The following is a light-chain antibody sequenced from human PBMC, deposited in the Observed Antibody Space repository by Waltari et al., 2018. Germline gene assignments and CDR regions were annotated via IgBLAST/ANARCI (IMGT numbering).Light chain of an antibody. CDR3: MQALETPYT. V-gene: IGKV2-28*01. CDR1: QSLLHPTRQSLLRDNGYIY. CDR2: LGS. J-gene: IGKJ2*01. Sequence: DIVMTQSPLSLPVTPGEPASIPCRSSQSLLHPTRQSLLRDNGYIYLDWYVQKPGQSPQLLIYLGSNRAPGVPDRFSGSASGTDFTLKISNVEAEDVGVYYCMQALETPYTFGQGTKLDIK.